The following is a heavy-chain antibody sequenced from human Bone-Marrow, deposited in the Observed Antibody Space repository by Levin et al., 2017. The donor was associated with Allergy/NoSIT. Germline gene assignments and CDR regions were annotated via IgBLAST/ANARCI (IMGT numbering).Heavy chain of an antibody. J-gene: IGHJ4*02. Sequence: SCTVSGGSINNYYWSWIRQPPGKGLEWIGYIYYTGISNYNSSLNSRVTISVDTSKNQFSLKLKSLTAADTAVYFCARGGPAMAVRGFDFWGQGAQVTVSS. CDR3: ARGGPAMAVRGFDF. CDR1: GGSINNYY. D-gene: IGHD5-18*01. CDR2: IYYTGIS. V-gene: IGHV4-59*01.